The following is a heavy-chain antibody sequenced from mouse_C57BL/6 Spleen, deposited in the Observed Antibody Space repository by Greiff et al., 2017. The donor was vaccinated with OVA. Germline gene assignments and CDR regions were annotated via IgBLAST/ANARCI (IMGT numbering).Heavy chain of an antibody. CDR3: ASGDYYGSSPWFTY. Sequence: DVQLVESGGGLVKPGGSLKLSCAASGFTFSDYGMHWVRQAPEKGLEWVAYISSGSSTIYYADTVKGRFTISIDNAKNTLFLQMTSLRSEDTAMYYCASGDYYGSSPWFTYWGQGTLVTVSA. D-gene: IGHD1-1*01. CDR1: GFTFSDYG. V-gene: IGHV5-17*01. CDR2: ISSGSSTI. J-gene: IGHJ3*01.